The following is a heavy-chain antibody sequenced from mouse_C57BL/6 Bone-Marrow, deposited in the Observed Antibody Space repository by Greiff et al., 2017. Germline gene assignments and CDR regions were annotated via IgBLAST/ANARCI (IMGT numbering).Heavy chain of an antibody. D-gene: IGHD1-3*01. V-gene: IGHV2-2*01. CDR3: ARYNWLWYFDV. J-gene: IGHJ1*03. CDR2: IWSGGST. Sequence: VQLQQSGPGLVQPSQSLSITCTVSGFSLTSYGVHWVRQSPGKGLEWLGVIWSGGSTDYNAAIISRLSISKDNSKSQVFFKMNSLQADDTAIYYCARYNWLWYFDVWGTGTTVTVSS. CDR1: GFSLTSYG.